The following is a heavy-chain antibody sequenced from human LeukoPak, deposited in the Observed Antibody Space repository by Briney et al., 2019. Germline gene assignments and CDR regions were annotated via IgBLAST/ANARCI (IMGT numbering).Heavy chain of an antibody. CDR2: IYYSGST. Sequence: SETLSLTCTVSGGSISSDYWSWIRQPPGKGLEWIGYIYYSGSTNYNPSLKSRVTISVDTSKNQFSLKLSSVTAADTAVYYCARGGWFGELLYYFDYWGQGTLVTVSS. J-gene: IGHJ4*02. V-gene: IGHV4-59*01. CDR3: ARGGWFGELLYYFDY. CDR1: GGSISSDY. D-gene: IGHD3-10*01.